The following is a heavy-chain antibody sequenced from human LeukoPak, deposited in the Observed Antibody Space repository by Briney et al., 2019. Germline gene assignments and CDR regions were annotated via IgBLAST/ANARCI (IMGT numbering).Heavy chain of an antibody. J-gene: IGHJ4*02. CDR3: ARDTAVTEYYFDY. Sequence: SETLSLTCTVSGGSISSYYWSWIRQPPGKGLEWIGYIYYSGSTNYNPSLKSRVTISVDTSKNQFSLKLSSVTAADTAVYYCARDTAVTEYYFDYWGQGTLVTVSS. CDR1: GGSISSYY. V-gene: IGHV4-59*01. CDR2: IYYSGST. D-gene: IGHD2-21*02.